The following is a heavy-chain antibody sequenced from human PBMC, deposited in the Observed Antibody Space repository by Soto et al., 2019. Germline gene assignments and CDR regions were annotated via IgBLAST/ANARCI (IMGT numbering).Heavy chain of an antibody. CDR1: GFTFSSYW. CDR2: IKQDGSEK. D-gene: IGHD3-9*01. V-gene: IGHV3-7*01. Sequence: GGSLRLSCAASGFTFSSYWMSWVRQAPGKGLEWVANIKQDGSEKYYVDSVKGRFTISRDNAKNSLYLQMNSLRAEDTAVYYCASDNYDILTDGMDVWGEGTTVTVSS. J-gene: IGHJ6*04. CDR3: ASDNYDILTDGMDV.